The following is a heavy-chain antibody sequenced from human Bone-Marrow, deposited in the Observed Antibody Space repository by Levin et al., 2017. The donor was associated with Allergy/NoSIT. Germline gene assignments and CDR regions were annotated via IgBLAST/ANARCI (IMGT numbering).Heavy chain of an antibody. CDR3: AKSLVVVPADSQGMDV. D-gene: IGHD2-2*01. J-gene: IGHJ6*02. CDR2: ISGRYGTT. V-gene: IGHV3-23*01. CDR1: GFTFSTYA. Sequence: GGSLRLSCAASGFTFSTYAMSWVRQAPGKGLEWVSGISGRYGTTYYADSVKGRFTISRDNSKNTLYLQMNSLRAEDTALYYGAKSLVVVPADSQGMDVWGQGTTVTVSS.